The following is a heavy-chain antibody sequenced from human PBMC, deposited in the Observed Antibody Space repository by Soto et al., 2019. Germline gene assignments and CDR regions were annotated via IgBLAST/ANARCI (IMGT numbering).Heavy chain of an antibody. CDR3: ARVDVGSSWSYGIDV. CDR1: GFTFSSYG. Sequence: VGALRLSCAASGFTFSSYGMHWVRQAPGKGLEWVAVIWYDGSNKYYADSVKGRFTISRDNSKNTLYLQMNSLRAEDTAVYYCARVDVGSSWSYGIDVWGQGTTVTVSS. J-gene: IGHJ6*02. V-gene: IGHV3-33*01. CDR2: IWYDGSNK. D-gene: IGHD6-13*01.